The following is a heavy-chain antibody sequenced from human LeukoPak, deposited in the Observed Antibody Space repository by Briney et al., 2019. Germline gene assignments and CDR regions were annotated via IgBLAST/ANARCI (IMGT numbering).Heavy chain of an antibody. V-gene: IGHV3-23*01. CDR2: ISGSGSST. CDR3: ASRASCGGDCYQFDY. D-gene: IGHD2-21*02. J-gene: IGHJ4*02. Sequence: PGGSLRLSCAASGFTFSSYAMSWVRQVPGKGLEWVSAISGSGSSTYYADSVKGRFTISRDNAKNSLYLQMNSLRAEDTAVYYCASRASCGGDCYQFDYWGQGTLVTVSS. CDR1: GFTFSSYA.